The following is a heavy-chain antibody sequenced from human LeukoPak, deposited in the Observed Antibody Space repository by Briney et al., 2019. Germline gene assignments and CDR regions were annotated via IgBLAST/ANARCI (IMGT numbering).Heavy chain of an antibody. CDR1: GGSISSHY. D-gene: IGHD2-8*01. CDR3: ARCESCNMDIVLMVYATYAFDI. Sequence: SGTLSLTCTVSGGSISSHYWSWIRQPPGKGLEWIGYIYYSGSTNYNPSLKSRVTISVDTSKNQFSLKLSSVTAADTAVYYCARCESCNMDIVLMVYATYAFDIWGQGTMVTVSS. CDR2: IYYSGST. J-gene: IGHJ3*02. V-gene: IGHV4-59*11.